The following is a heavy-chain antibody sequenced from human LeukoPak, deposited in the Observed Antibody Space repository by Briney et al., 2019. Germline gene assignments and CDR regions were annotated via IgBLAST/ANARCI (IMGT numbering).Heavy chain of an antibody. Sequence: GGSLRLSCAASGFTFGSYSMNWVRQAPGKGLEWVSSISSSSSYIYYADSVKGRFTISRDNAKNSLYLQMNSLRAEDTAVYYCARDGLAAAGNYYYGMDVWGQGTTVTVSS. CDR2: ISSSSSYI. CDR1: GFTFGSYS. V-gene: IGHV3-21*01. J-gene: IGHJ6*02. D-gene: IGHD6-13*01. CDR3: ARDGLAAAGNYYYGMDV.